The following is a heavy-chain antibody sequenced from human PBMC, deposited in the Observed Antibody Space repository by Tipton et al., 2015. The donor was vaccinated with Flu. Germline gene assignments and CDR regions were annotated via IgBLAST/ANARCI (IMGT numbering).Heavy chain of an antibody. J-gene: IGHJ5*02. D-gene: IGHD5-24*01. V-gene: IGHV1-2*06. CDR2: INPDSGGI. CDR1: GYTFTGYY. Sequence: QLVQSGAEVMKPGASVKVSCKASGYTFTGYYMHWVRQAPGQGLEWMGRINPDSGGINYAQKFQGRVTMTRDTSISTAYMELSRLRSDDTAVYYCARVDDRNGKNWFDPWGQGTLVTVSS. CDR3: ARVDDRNGKNWFDP.